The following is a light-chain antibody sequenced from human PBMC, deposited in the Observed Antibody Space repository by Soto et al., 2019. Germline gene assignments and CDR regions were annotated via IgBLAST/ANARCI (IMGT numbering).Light chain of an antibody. V-gene: IGLV2-14*03. CDR3: TSWTTSTTMI. CDR2: DVN. Sequence: QSALTQSASVSGSPGQSITIACTGTRSDIGAYNFVSWYQQHPGEVPKLILYDVNVRPSGVSNRFSGSKSGNTASLTISGLQVEDEADYYCTSWTTSTTMIFGGGTKVTVL. CDR1: RSDIGAYNF. J-gene: IGLJ2*01.